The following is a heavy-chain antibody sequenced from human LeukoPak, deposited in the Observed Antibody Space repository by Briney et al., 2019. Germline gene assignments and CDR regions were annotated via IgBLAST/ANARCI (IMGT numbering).Heavy chain of an antibody. CDR2: IWYDGSNK. V-gene: IGHV3-33*01. CDR1: GFTFSSYG. CDR3: ARGRLGLPDDY. Sequence: GGSLRLSCAASGFTFSSYGMHWVRQAPGKGLEWVAFIWYDGSNKYYADSVKGRFTISRDNSKNTLYLQMNSLRAEDTAVYYCARGRLGLPDDYWGQGTLVTVSS. J-gene: IGHJ4*02. D-gene: IGHD5-12*01.